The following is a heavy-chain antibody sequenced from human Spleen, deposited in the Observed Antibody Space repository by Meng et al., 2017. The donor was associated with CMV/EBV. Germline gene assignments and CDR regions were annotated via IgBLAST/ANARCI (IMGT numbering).Heavy chain of an antibody. D-gene: IGHD2/OR15-2a*01. CDR2: ISYDGSNK. CDR1: GFTFSSYA. CDR3: ARITALSIGSDDY. V-gene: IGHV3-30-3*01. J-gene: IGHJ4*02. Sequence: GESLKISCAASGFTFSSYAMHWVRQAPGKGLEWVAVISYDGSNKYYADSVKGRFTISRDNSKNTLYLQMNSLRAEDTAVYYCARITALSIGSDDYWGQGTLVTVSS.